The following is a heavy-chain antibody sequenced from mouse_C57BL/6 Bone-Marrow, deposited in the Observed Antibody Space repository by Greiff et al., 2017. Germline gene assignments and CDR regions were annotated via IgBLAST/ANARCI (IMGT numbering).Heavy chain of an antibody. CDR1: GYTFTSYW. Sequence: QVQLQQPGAELVKPGASVTMSCKASGYTFTSYWITWVKQRPGQGLEWIGDIYPGSGSTNYNEKFKSKATLTVDTSSSTAYMQLSSLTSEDSAVYYCAREGLTTVVARGYFDYWGQGTTLTVSS. CDR3: AREGLTTVVARGYFDY. CDR2: IYPGSGST. J-gene: IGHJ2*01. V-gene: IGHV1-55*01. D-gene: IGHD1-1*01.